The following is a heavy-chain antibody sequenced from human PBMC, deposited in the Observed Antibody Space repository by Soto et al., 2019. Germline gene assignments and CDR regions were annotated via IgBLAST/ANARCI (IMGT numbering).Heavy chain of an antibody. J-gene: IGHJ4*02. CDR3: ARGGDDYDSSGYSPPFDY. Sequence: GASVKVSCKASGYTFTGYYMHWVRQAPGQGLEWMGWINPNSGGTNYAQKFQGWVTMTRDTSISTAYMELSRLRSDDTAVYYCARGGDDYDSSGYSPPFDYWGQGTMVTVYS. V-gene: IGHV1-2*04. CDR2: INPNSGGT. CDR1: GYTFTGYY. D-gene: IGHD3-22*01.